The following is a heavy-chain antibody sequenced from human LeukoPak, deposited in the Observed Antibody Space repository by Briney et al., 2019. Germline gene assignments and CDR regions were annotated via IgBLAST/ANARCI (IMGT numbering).Heavy chain of an antibody. CDR2: IKADGSET. CDR3: ARDGDGWNFDY. V-gene: IGHV3-74*01. J-gene: IGHJ4*02. CDR1: GFTFSRYW. Sequence: PGGSLRLSCAVSGFTFSRYWMHWVRQAPGKGLVWVSRIKADGSETSYADSVKGRFTVSRDNAKNTLYLQLNSLRVEDTAVYYCARDGDGWNFDYWGQGTLVTVSS. D-gene: IGHD5-24*01.